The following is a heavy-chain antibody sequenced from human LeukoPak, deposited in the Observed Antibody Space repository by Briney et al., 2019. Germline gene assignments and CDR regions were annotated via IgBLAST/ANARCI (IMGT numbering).Heavy chain of an antibody. CDR1: GYTFTGYY. CDR3: ARAYYYDSSGFQH. V-gene: IGHV1-2*02. D-gene: IGHD3-22*01. Sequence: ASVKVSCKASGYTFTGYYMHWVRQAPGQGLEWMGWINPNSGGTNYAQKFQGRVTMTRDTSISTAYMELSRLRSDDTAVYYCARAYYYDSSGFQHWGQGTLVTVSS. J-gene: IGHJ1*01. CDR2: INPNSGGT.